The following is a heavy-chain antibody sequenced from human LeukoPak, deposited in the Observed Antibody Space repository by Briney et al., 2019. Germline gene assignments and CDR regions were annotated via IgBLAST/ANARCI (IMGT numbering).Heavy chain of an antibody. CDR3: AREGSGWYGNWFDP. D-gene: IGHD6-19*01. Sequence: ASVKVSCKAPGYTFTSYGISWVRQAPGQGLEWMGWISAYNGNTNYAQKLQGRVTMTTDTSTSTAYMELRSLRSGDTAVYYCAREGSGWYGNWFDPWGQGTLVTVSS. CDR2: ISAYNGNT. J-gene: IGHJ5*02. V-gene: IGHV1-18*01. CDR1: GYTFTSYG.